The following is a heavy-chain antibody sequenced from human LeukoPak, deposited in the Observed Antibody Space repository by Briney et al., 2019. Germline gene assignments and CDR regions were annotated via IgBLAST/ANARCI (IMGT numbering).Heavy chain of an antibody. CDR2: INSDGSIT. V-gene: IGHV3-74*01. CDR3: AKYVSPLSATRCDH. J-gene: IGHJ4*02. Sequence: GGSLRLSCAASGFTFSTYWMHWVRQAPGKGLIWVSHINSDGSITSYADSVKGRFTISRDNAKNTLYLQMDSLRAEDTALYYCAKYVSPLSATRCDHWGVGALVTVSS. CDR1: GFTFSTYW. D-gene: IGHD1-26*01.